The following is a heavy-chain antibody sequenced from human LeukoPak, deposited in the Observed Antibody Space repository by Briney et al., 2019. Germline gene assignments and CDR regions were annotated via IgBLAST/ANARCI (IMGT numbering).Heavy chain of an antibody. CDR3: VRLGIAVAGQFDY. V-gene: IGHV3-30*04. J-gene: IGHJ4*02. CDR2: ISYDGSNK. CDR1: GFTFSSYA. Sequence: PGRSLRLSCAASGFTFSSYAMHWVRQAPGKGLEWVAVISYDGSNKYYADSVKGRFTISRDNSKNTLYLQMNSLRAEDTAVYYCVRLGIAVAGQFDYWGQGTLVTVSS. D-gene: IGHD6-19*01.